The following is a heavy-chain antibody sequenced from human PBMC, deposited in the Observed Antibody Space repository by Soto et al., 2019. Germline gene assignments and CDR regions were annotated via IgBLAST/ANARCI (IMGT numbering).Heavy chain of an antibody. D-gene: IGHD5-12*01. J-gene: IGHJ4*02. CDR1: GYTLTELS. CDR3: ATNIVATHLFDY. Sequence: ASVKVSCKVSGYTLTELSMHWVRQAPGKGLEWMGGFDPEDGETIYAQKFQGRVTMTEDTSTDTAYMELSSLRSEDTAVYYCATNIVATHLFDYWGQGTLVTVSS. V-gene: IGHV1-24*01. CDR2: FDPEDGET.